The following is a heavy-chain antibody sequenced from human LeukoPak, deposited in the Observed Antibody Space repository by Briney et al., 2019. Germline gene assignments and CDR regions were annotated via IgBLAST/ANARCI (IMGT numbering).Heavy chain of an antibody. V-gene: IGHV1-18*01. Sequence: ASVKVACKASGYTFPRYRISGVRQAPGQGLEWMGGISAYNGNTNYPHKLHGRLTINTDTSTSKEYMELRSVRSDDTAVYYCARVRGCSSTSCYSLRVRFDPWGRGPLVPVS. D-gene: IGHD2-2*02. CDR1: GYTFPRYR. J-gene: IGHJ5*02. CDR3: ARVRGCSSTSCYSLRVRFDP. CDR2: ISAYNGNT.